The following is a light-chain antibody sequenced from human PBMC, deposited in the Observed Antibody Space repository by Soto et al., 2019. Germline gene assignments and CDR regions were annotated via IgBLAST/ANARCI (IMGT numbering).Light chain of an antibody. CDR1: SSNIGAGYD. CDR2: ANS. J-gene: IGLJ3*02. CDR3: QTYDSSLSGSL. Sequence: QPVLTPPPSVSGAPGQRVTISCTGSSSNIGAGYDVHWYQQLPGAAPKLLIHANSHRPSGVPDRFSGSRSGTSASLAITGLQGEDEADYFCQTYDSSLSGSLFGGGTKLTVL. V-gene: IGLV1-40*01.